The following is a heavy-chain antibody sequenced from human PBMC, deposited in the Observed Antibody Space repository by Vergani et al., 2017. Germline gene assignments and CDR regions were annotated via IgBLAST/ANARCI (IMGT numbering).Heavy chain of an antibody. Sequence: QVHLQQRGAGVLKPSETLSLTCGVIGGSLSGYFWSCIRQSPGRGLEWIGQNTAIGSAKYSPSATSRVTISVDTSRGEFTLTVTSVTAADTGLYFCASRRPRLNLGSKSNAGTFDSWGQGTLVTVSS. V-gene: IGHV4-34*02. D-gene: IGHD3-10*01. J-gene: IGHJ4*02. CDR2: NTAIGSA. CDR1: GGSLSGYF. CDR3: ASRRPRLNLGSKSNAGTFDS.